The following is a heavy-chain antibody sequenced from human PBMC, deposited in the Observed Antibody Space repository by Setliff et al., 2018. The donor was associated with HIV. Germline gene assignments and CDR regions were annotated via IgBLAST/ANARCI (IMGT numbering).Heavy chain of an antibody. D-gene: IGHD3-3*01. CDR1: GFTFSSYA. CDR3: AKDYYNFWSGYGPDYYGMDV. CDR2: IRYDGSNK. J-gene: IGHJ6*02. V-gene: IGHV3-30*02. Sequence: GGSLRLSCAASGFTFSSYAMHWVRQAPGKGLEWVAAIRYDGSNKYYADPVKGRFIISRDNSQKTVTLQMNSLRVEDTAVYYCAKDYYNFWSGYGPDYYGMDVWGQGTTVTVSS.